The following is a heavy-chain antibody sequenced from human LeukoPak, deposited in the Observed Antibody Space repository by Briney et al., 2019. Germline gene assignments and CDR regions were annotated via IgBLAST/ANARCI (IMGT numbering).Heavy chain of an antibody. J-gene: IGHJ3*02. V-gene: IGHV1-2*02. Sequence: ASVKVSCKASGYTFTGYYMHWVRQAPGQGLEWMGWINPNSGDTNYAQKFQGRVTMTRDTSISTAYMELSRLTADDTAVFYCARGRLGSGSQYDAFDIWGQGTMVTVSS. CDR3: ARGRLGSGSQYDAFDI. D-gene: IGHD3-10*01. CDR2: INPNSGDT. CDR1: GYTFTGYY.